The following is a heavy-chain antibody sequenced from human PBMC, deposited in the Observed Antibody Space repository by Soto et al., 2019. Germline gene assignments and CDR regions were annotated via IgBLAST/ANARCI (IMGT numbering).Heavy chain of an antibody. V-gene: IGHV4-31*03. Sequence: SETLSLTCTVSGGSISSGGYYWSWIRQHPGKGLEWIGYIYYSGSTYYNPSLKSRVTISVDTSKNQFSLKLSSVTAAGTAVYYCARALKDGYNLYNWFDPWGQGTLVTVSS. D-gene: IGHD5-12*01. CDR2: IYYSGST. J-gene: IGHJ5*02. CDR3: ARALKDGYNLYNWFDP. CDR1: GGSISSGGYY.